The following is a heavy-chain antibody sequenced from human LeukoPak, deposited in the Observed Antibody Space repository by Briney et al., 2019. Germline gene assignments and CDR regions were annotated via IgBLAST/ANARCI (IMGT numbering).Heavy chain of an antibody. CDR3: VKIYNYDISGPFDY. J-gene: IGHJ4*02. CDR1: GFTVSTNS. CDR2: IYDGGST. Sequence: GGSLRLSCAASGFTVSTNSMSWVRQAPGKGVEGVSDIYDGGSTYHTDSVKGRFSISRDNSKNTVYLQMSSLRAEDTAVYYCVKIYNYDISGPFDYWGQGTPVTVSS. V-gene: IGHV3-66*01. D-gene: IGHD3-22*01.